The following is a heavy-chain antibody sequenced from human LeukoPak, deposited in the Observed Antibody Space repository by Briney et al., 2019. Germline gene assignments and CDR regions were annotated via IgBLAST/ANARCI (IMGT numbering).Heavy chain of an antibody. CDR1: GFTFSDYT. D-gene: IGHD2-21*02. CDR2: ISGGSRSI. CDR3: ARDYFYCGGDCFIDY. Sequence: GSLRLSCAASGFTFSDYTMNWVRQAPGKGLEWVSSISGGSRSIYYVDSVKGRFTISRDNAKNSLYLQVNSLRAEDTAIYYCARDYFYCGGDCFIDYWGQGTLVTVSS. J-gene: IGHJ4*02. V-gene: IGHV3-21*04.